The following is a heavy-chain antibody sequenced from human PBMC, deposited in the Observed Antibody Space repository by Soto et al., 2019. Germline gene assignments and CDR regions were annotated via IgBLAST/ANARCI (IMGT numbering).Heavy chain of an antibody. CDR3: ASGIVGATTYGMDV. CDR2: INWNGGST. J-gene: IGHJ6*02. Sequence: EVQLVESGGGVVRPGGSLRLSCAASGFTFDDYGLSWVRQAPGKGLEWVSGINWNGGSTRYADSVKGRFTISRDNAKNSLYLQMNSLRAEDTALYYRASGIVGATTYGMDVWGQGTTVTVSS. D-gene: IGHD1-26*01. V-gene: IGHV3-20*04. CDR1: GFTFDDYG.